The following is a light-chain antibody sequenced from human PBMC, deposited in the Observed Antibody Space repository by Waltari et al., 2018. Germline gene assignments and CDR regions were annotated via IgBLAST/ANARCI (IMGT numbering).Light chain of an antibody. CDR2: WAS. J-gene: IGKJ2*01. Sequence: DIVMTQSPDSLAVSLGERATINCKSSQSVLYSSNNKNYLAWYQQRPGQPPKLLIYWASTRESGVPDRFSGSGSGTDFTPTISSLQAEDVAVYYCQQYYSTPYTFGQGTKLEI. CDR1: QSVLYSSNNKNY. V-gene: IGKV4-1*01. CDR3: QQYYSTPYT.